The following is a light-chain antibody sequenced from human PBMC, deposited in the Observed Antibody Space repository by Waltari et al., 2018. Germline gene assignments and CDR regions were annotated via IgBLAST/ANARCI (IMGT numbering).Light chain of an antibody. J-gene: IGLJ2*01. Sequence: QDVVTQEPSVTVSAGGTVTLTCGSTTGPGTVTHSPPWFQQKPGQAPHTMIYDVGNKPSWTPARFSASLIGGKAALTLSGAQFEDEADYYCLLSFSGTVVFGGGTRLTVL. CDR3: LLSFSGTVV. CDR1: TGPGTVTHS. V-gene: IGLV7-46*01. CDR2: DVG.